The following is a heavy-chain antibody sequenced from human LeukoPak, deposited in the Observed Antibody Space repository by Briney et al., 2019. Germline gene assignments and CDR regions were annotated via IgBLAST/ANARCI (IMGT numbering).Heavy chain of an antibody. CDR1: GGSFSGYY. CDR2: INHSGST. D-gene: IGHD3-22*01. CDR3: ARVRYYYDSGGYTSGRSEDY. Sequence: SETLSLTCAVYGGSFSGYYWSWIRQPPGKGLEWIGEINHSGSTNYNPSLKSRVTISVDTSKNQFSLKLSSVTAADTAVYYCARVRYYYDSGGYTSGRSEDYWGQGTLVTVSS. V-gene: IGHV4-34*01. J-gene: IGHJ4*02.